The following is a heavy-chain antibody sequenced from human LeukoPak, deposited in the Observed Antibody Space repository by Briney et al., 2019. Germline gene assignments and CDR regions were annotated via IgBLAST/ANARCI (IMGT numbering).Heavy chain of an antibody. D-gene: IGHD5-18*01. Sequence: MTSETLSLTCTVSGGSISSSSYYWGWIRQPPGKGLEWIGSIYYSGSTYYNPSLKSRVTISVDTSKNQFSLKLSSVTAADTAVYYCASTSPGYSYGYQPGPWGQGTLVTVSS. CDR3: ASTSPGYSYGYQPGP. J-gene: IGHJ5*02. CDR1: GGSISSSSYY. CDR2: IYYSGST. V-gene: IGHV4-39*01.